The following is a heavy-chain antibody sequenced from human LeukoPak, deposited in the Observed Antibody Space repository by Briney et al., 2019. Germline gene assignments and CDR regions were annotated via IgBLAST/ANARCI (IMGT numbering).Heavy chain of an antibody. V-gene: IGHV4-38-2*02. CDR1: GYSISSGYY. CDR3: ASEKPWFDP. Sequence: SETLSLTRTVSGYSISSGYYWGWIRQPPGKGLEWIGSIYHSGSTYYNPSLKSRVTISVDTSKNQFSLKLSSVTAADTAVYYCASEKPWFDPWGQGTLVTVSS. J-gene: IGHJ5*02. CDR2: IYHSGST.